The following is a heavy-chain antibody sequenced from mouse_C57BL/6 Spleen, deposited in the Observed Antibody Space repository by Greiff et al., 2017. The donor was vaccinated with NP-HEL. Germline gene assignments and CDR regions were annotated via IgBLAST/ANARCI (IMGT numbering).Heavy chain of an antibody. V-gene: IGHV7-3*01. Sequence: EVKVVESGGGLVQPGGSLSLSCAASGFTFTDYYMRWVRQPPGKALEWLGFIRNKANGYTTEYSASVKGRFTISRDNSQSILYLQMNALRAEDSATYYCARLYYYGSSYGYAMDYWGQGTSVTVSS. CDR3: ARLYYYGSSYGYAMDY. D-gene: IGHD1-1*01. CDR2: IRNKANGYTT. J-gene: IGHJ4*01. CDR1: GFTFTDYY.